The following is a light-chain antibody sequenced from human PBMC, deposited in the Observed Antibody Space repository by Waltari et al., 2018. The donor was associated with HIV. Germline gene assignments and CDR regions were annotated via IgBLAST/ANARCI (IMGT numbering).Light chain of an antibody. CDR2: DVS. Sequence: QSALTQPASVSGSPGQSITISCTGTSSDVGGYNYVSWYQQYAGKAPKLMIYDVSNRPAGVSNRFSGSKSGNTASLTISGLQAEDDADYYCSSYTSSSTLVFGGGTKLTVL. V-gene: IGLV2-14*01. CDR3: SSYTSSSTLV. CDR1: SSDVGGYNY. J-gene: IGLJ2*01.